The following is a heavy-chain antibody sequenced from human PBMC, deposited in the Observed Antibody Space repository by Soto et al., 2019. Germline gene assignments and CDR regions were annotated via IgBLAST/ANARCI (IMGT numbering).Heavy chain of an antibody. D-gene: IGHD5-12*01. J-gene: IGHJ6*02. V-gene: IGHV4-4*02. CDR1: CGSIISTNW. CDR3: ARDQSGSSLMDV. CDR2: IYHSGST. Sequence: SETLSLTCAFSCGSIISTNWWSWVRQPPGKGLEWIGEIYHSGSTNYNPSLNSRVTISVDKSKNQFSLKLSSVTAADTAVYYCARDQSGSSLMDVWGQGTTVTVSS.